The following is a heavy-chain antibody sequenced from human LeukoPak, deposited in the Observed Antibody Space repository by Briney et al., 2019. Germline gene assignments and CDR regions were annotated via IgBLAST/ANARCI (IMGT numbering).Heavy chain of an antibody. D-gene: IGHD1-26*01. CDR3: ARRWELPLLFDY. CDR1: GYTFIRYY. Sequence: GAAVKVSCKASGYTFIRYYIHWVRQAPGQGLEWMGIVNPSGDSTNYAQKFQGRVAMTRDTSTSTVYMELSSLRSEDTAVYYCARRWELPLLFDYWGQGTLVTVSS. J-gene: IGHJ4*02. V-gene: IGHV1-46*01. CDR2: VNPSGDST.